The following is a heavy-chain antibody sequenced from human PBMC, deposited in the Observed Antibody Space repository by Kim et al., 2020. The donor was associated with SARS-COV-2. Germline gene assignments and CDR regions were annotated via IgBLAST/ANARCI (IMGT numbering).Heavy chain of an antibody. D-gene: IGHD6-25*01. Sequence: ASVKVSCKAFGYMFSTHGITWLRQAPGQGLEYMGWVNPNNGNTEYAHKFQGRVTMTTDTFTRTAYMHLWSLTYDDTAVYYCARGSALPQIDYWGQGTLVT. CDR1: GYMFSTHG. J-gene: IGHJ4*02. CDR3: ARGSALPQIDY. CDR2: VNPNNGNT. V-gene: IGHV1-18*04.